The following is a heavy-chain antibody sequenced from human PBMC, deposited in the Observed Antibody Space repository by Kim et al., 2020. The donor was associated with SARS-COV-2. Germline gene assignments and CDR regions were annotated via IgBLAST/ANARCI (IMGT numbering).Heavy chain of an antibody. CDR3: ARDLTDYGDYRAMGY. Sequence: DTVEGRFTISRDNSKNTLYLQMNSLRAEDTAVYYCARDLTDYGDYRAMGYWGQGTLVTVSS. V-gene: IGHV3-30*07. J-gene: IGHJ4*02. D-gene: IGHD4-17*01.